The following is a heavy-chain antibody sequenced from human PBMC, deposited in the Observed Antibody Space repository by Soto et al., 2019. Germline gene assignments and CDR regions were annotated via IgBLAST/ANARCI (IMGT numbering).Heavy chain of an antibody. CDR3: ARQQWLVLNAFDI. Sequence: QVQLQESGPGLVKPLETLSLTCTVSGGSISSYYWSWIRQPPGKGLEWIGYIYYSGSTNYNPSLKSRDTISVDTSKNQFSLKLSSVTAADTAVYYCARQQWLVLNAFDIWGQGTMVTVSS. CDR2: IYYSGST. D-gene: IGHD6-19*01. CDR1: GGSISSYY. J-gene: IGHJ3*02. V-gene: IGHV4-59*01.